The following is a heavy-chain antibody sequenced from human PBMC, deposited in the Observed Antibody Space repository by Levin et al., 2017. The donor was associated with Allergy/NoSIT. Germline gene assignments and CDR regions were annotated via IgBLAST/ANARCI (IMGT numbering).Heavy chain of an antibody. V-gene: IGHV4-31*03. CDR2: IYYSGST. Sequence: SQTLSLTCTVSGGSIRSGGYYWSWIRQHPGKGLEWIGYIYYSGSTYYNPSLKSRVTISVDTSKNQFSLKLSSVTAADTAVYYCARDRGGFGDFDLWGRGTLVTVSS. CDR1: GGSIRSGGYY. CDR3: ARDRGGFGDFDL. D-gene: IGHD3-10*01. J-gene: IGHJ2*01.